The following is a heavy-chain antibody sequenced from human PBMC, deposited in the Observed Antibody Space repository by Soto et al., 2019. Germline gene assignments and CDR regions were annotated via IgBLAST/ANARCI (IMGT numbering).Heavy chain of an antibody. D-gene: IGHD5-18*01. Sequence: GGSLRLSCAASGFTFSTYWMSWVRQAPGKGLEWVANIKHDGSEKYYVESVKGRFTISRDNARNSLYLQMNSLRAEDTAVYYCARATMTATGGGWLDPWGQGTLVTVSS. CDR1: GFTFSTYW. J-gene: IGHJ5*02. CDR2: IKHDGSEK. V-gene: IGHV3-7*05. CDR3: ARATMTATGGGWLDP.